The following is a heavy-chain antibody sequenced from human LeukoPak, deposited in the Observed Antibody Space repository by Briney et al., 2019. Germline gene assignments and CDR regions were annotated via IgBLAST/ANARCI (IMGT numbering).Heavy chain of an antibody. Sequence: PSETLSLTCTVSGGSISSYYWSWIRQPPGKGLEWIGYIYYSGSTNYNPSLKSRVTISVDTSKNQFSLKLSSVTAADTAVYYCAISRHSSGWYVTHVYWGQGTLVTVSS. CDR2: IYYSGST. V-gene: IGHV4-59*01. J-gene: IGHJ4*02. CDR3: AISRHSSGWYVTHVY. CDR1: GGSISSYY. D-gene: IGHD6-19*01.